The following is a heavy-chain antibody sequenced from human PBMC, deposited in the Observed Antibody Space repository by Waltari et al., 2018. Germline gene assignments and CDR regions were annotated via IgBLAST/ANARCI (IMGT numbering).Heavy chain of an antibody. CDR1: GGPISSSSYY. CDR2: IYYSGST. V-gene: IGHV4-39*01. J-gene: IGHJ4*02. D-gene: IGHD3-22*01. Sequence: QLQLQESGPGLVKPSETLSLTCTVSGGPISSSSYYWGWIRQPPGQGLEWIGSIYYSGSTYYNPSLKSRVTISVDTSKNQFSLKLSSVTAADTAVYYCASKVTYYYDSSGYSRYFDYWGQGTLVTVSS. CDR3: ASKVTYYYDSSGYSRYFDY.